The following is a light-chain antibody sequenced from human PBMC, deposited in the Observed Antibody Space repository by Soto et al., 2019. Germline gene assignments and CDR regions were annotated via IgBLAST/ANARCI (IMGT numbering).Light chain of an antibody. J-gene: IGKJ4*01. Sequence: DIVMTQSPDSLAVSLGERATINCKSSQSGLYSSNNKNYLAWYQQKPGQPPKLLIDWASTRESGVPDLFSGCGSGTDFTLPISSLAAEDVAVYYCQQYYSTLRITFGGGTKVEIK. CDR1: QSGLYSSNNKNY. V-gene: IGKV4-1*01. CDR2: WAS. CDR3: QQYYSTLRIT.